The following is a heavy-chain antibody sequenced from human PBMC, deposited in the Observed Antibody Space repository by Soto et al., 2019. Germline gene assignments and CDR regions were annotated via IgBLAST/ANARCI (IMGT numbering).Heavy chain of an antibody. CDR2: ISGSGGST. CDR1: GFTFSSYA. Sequence: GGSLRLSCAASGFTFSSYAMSWVRQAPGKGLEWVSAISGSGGSTYYADSVKGRFTISRDNSKNTLYLQMNSLRAEDTAVYYCAKDLGYYDILTGYYDYYYMDVWGKGTTVTVSS. CDR3: AKDLGYYDILTGYYDYYYMDV. J-gene: IGHJ6*03. D-gene: IGHD3-9*01. V-gene: IGHV3-23*01.